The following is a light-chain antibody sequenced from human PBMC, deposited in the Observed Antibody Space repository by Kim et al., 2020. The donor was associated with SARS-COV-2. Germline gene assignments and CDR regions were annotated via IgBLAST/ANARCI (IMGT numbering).Light chain of an antibody. CDR2: GYN. J-gene: IGLJ2*01. CDR3: AAWDDNLNGVG. V-gene: IGLV1-44*01. CDR1: FSNVGINT. Sequence: GQRVTISCSGSFSNVGINTVNWWQQFPGTAPKLLIFGYNQRPSGVPARFSGSKSGTSASLAISGLQSEDEADYYCAAWDDNLNGVGFGGGTQLTVL.